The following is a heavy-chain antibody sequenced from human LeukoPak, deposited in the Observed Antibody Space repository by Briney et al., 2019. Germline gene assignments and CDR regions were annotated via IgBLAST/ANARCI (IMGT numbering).Heavy chain of an antibody. D-gene: IGHD3-3*01. J-gene: IGHJ5*02. V-gene: IGHV4-59*08. CDR2: ILYSGST. CDR3: ARHIDKTTIFGVATKHASNWFDP. Sequence: SETLSLTCTVSGGSISTSYWNWVRQPPGKGLEWIGYILYSGSTNYNPSLESRVTISVDTSKNQFSLKLSSVTAADTAVYYCARHIDKTTIFGVATKHASNWFDPWGQGTLVTVSS. CDR1: GGSISTSY.